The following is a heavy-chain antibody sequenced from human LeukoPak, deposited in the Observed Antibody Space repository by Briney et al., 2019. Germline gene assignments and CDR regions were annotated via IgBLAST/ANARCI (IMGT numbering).Heavy chain of an antibody. Sequence: GGSLRLSCAASGFSFISYWMTWVRQTPGKGLEWVANIVQDGGEKYYVDSVKGRFTISRDNARDSLYLQMNSLRAEDTAIYYCARHAAGGMFDYWGQGTLVTVSP. J-gene: IGHJ4*02. CDR1: GFSFISYW. CDR2: IVQDGGEK. V-gene: IGHV3-7*01. D-gene: IGHD4-23*01. CDR3: ARHAAGGMFDY.